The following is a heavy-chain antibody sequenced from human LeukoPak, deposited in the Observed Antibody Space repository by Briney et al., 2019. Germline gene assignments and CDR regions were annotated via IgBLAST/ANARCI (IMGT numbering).Heavy chain of an antibody. D-gene: IGHD3-22*01. CDR1: GGSISSSSYY. Sequence: PSETLSLTCTVSGGSISSSSYYWGWIRQPPGKGLEWIGSIYYSGSTYYNPPLKSRVTISVDTSKNQFSLKLSSVTAADTAVYYCARLYYYDSSGPHWGQGTLVTVSS. V-gene: IGHV4-39*01. CDR2: IYYSGST. J-gene: IGHJ1*01. CDR3: ARLYYYDSSGPH.